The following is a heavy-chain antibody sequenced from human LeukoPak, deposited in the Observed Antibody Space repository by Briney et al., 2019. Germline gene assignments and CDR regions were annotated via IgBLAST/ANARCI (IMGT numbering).Heavy chain of an antibody. CDR3: ARAPESIAVAGLTEAAFDI. CDR2: ISSSSSYI. V-gene: IGHV3-21*01. D-gene: IGHD6-19*01. CDR1: GFTFSSYS. Sequence: GGSLRLSYAASGFTFSSYSMNWVRQAPGKGLEWVSSISSSSSYIYYADSVKGRFTISRDNAKNSLYLQMNSLRAEDTAVYYCARAPESIAVAGLTEAAFDIWGQGTMVTVSS. J-gene: IGHJ3*02.